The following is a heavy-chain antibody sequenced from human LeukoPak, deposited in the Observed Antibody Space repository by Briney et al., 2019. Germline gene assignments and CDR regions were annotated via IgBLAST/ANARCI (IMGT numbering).Heavy chain of an antibody. Sequence: GGSLRLSCAASGFTFSSYSMNWVRQAPGKGLEWVSSISSSSSYIYYADSVKGRFTISRDNAKNSLYLQMNSLRAEDTAVYYCARDGTYDILTGYSLRRYFDLWGRGTLVTVSS. V-gene: IGHV3-21*01. D-gene: IGHD3-9*01. J-gene: IGHJ2*01. CDR1: GFTFSSYS. CDR3: ARDGTYDILTGYSLRRYFDL. CDR2: ISSSSSYI.